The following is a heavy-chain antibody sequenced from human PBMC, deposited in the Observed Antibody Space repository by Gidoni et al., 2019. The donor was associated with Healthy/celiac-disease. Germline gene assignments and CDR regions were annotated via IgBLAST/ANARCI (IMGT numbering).Heavy chain of an antibody. J-gene: IGHJ4*02. CDR2: ISGSGGST. V-gene: IGHV3-23*01. CDR1: GFTFSIYA. D-gene: IGHD6-25*01. Sequence: EVQLLESGGGLVQPGGSLRLSWASSGFTFSIYAMSWVRQAPGKGLGGVSAISGSGGSTYYADSVKGRFTISRDNSKNTLYLQMNSLRAEDTAVYYCARDQRLGLGDYFDYWGQGTLVTVSS. CDR3: ARDQRLGLGDYFDY.